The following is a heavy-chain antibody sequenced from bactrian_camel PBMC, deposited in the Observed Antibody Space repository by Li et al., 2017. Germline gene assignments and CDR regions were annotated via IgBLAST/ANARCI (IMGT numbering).Heavy chain of an antibody. CDR2: LWTGDHST. J-gene: IGHJ6*01. CDR1: GYFGSAYC. V-gene: IGHV3S63*01. D-gene: IGHD1*01. Sequence: HVQLVESGGGSVQAGGSLKLSCAGSGYFGSAYCMAWFRQPPGKEREGVALLWTGDHSTYYLDSVKGRFNISLDVAKKTLYLQMNSLRPEDTAMYYCAKDDGPHRADFGSWGQGTQVTVS. CDR3: AKDDGPHRADFGS.